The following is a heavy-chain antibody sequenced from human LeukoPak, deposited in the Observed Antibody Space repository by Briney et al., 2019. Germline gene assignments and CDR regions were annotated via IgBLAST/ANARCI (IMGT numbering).Heavy chain of an antibody. CDR2: IYYSGST. CDR1: GGSINSYY. D-gene: IGHD3-10*01. J-gene: IGHJ4*02. CDR3: ARDTYYGSGSSL. Sequence: SETLSLTCTVSGGSINSYYWSWIRQPPGKGLEWIGYIYYSGSTNYNPSLKSRVTISVDTSKNQFSLKVSSVTAADTAVYYCARDTYYGSGSSLWGQGTLVTVSS. V-gene: IGHV4-59*01.